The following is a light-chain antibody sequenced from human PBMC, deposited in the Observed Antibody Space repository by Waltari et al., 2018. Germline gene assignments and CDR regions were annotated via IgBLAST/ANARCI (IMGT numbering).Light chain of an antibody. CDR1: RANIGGRY. CDR3: ATWDDTIGGPV. V-gene: IGLV1-47*01. J-gene: IGLJ2*01. Sequence: QSVLTQPPSESGTPGQRVIISCSGSRANIGGRYFYWYKHLPGAPPKLLINRNNQRPSGVPDRFSGSKSGTSASLAISGLRSEDEGDYFCATWDDTIGGPVFGGGTKLTVL. CDR2: RNN.